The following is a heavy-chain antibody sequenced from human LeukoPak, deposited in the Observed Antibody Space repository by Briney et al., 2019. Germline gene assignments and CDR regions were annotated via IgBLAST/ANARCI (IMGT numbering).Heavy chain of an antibody. CDR3: ANGRIYDILTPLDY. V-gene: IGHV3-30*02. J-gene: IGHJ4*02. CDR1: GFTFSSYG. Sequence: PGGSLRLSCAASGFTFSSYGMHWVRQAPGKGLEWVAFIRYDGSNKYYADSVKGRFTISRDNSKNTLYLQMNSLRAEDTAVYYCANGRIYDILTPLDYWGQGTLVTVSS. D-gene: IGHD3-9*01. CDR2: IRYDGSNK.